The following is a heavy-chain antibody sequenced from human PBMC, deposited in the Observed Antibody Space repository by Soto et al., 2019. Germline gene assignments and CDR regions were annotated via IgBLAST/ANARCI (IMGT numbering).Heavy chain of an antibody. J-gene: IGHJ4*02. Sequence: EVKVVESGGNLVKPGGSLRLSCETSGFMFSSAWMSWVRQAPGKGLEWVGRIKSRSEGGARDYAAPVKGRFNISRDDSKNMVYLQMDSLRAEDTALYYCVEGWNDFWGPGTLVTVSS. D-gene: IGHD1-1*01. CDR3: VEGWNDF. CDR1: GFMFSSAW. V-gene: IGHV3-15*01. CDR2: IKSRSEGGAR.